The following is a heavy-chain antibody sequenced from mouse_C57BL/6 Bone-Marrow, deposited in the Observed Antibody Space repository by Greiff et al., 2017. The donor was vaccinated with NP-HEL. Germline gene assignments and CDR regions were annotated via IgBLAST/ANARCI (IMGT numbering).Heavy chain of an antibody. CDR1: GYTFTSYW. D-gene: IGHD2-5*01. V-gene: IGHV1-64*01. Sequence: QVQLQQPGAELVKPGASVKLSCKASGYTFTSYWMHWVKQRPGQGLEWIGMIHPNSGSTNYNEKFKSKATLTVDKSSSTADMQLSSLTSEDSAVYYCARVAYYRNYGWDGAIDYWGQGTSVTVSS. J-gene: IGHJ4*01. CDR3: ARVAYYRNYGWDGAIDY. CDR2: IHPNSGST.